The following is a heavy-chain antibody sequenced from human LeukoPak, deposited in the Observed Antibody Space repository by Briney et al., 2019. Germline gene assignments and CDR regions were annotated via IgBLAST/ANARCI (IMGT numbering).Heavy chain of an antibody. CDR2: IFYSGST. Sequence: SETLSLTCTVSGGSISTSNYYWGWIRQPPGKGLEWIGNIFYSGSTYYSPSLRSRVTISLDTSRNQFSLKLSSVTAADTAVYYCARDHLTYYYDPEYWFDPWGQGTLVTVSS. J-gene: IGHJ5*02. CDR1: GGSISTSNYY. V-gene: IGHV4-39*07. CDR3: ARDHLTYYYDPEYWFDP. D-gene: IGHD3-22*01.